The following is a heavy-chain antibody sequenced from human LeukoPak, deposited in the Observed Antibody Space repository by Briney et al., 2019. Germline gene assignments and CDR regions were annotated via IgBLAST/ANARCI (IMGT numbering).Heavy chain of an antibody. CDR1: GFTFSSYW. D-gene: IGHD6-13*01. CDR2: IKQDGSEK. J-gene: IGHJ4*02. V-gene: IGHV3-7*01. CDR3: AKETGDGSSWTALYYFDY. Sequence: GSLRLSCAASGFTFSSYWMSWVRQAPGKGLEWVANIKQDGSEKYYVDSVKGRFTISRDNAKNSLYLQMNSLRAEDTAVYYCAKETGDGSSWTALYYFDYWGQGTLVTVSS.